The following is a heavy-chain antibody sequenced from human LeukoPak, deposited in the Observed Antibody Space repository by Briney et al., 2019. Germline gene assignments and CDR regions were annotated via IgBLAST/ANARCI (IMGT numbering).Heavy chain of an antibody. CDR1: GGSVSRYY. V-gene: IGHV4-59*02. CDR2: IYYSGST. CDR3: ARDLGYCDSTSSYGGYYFDY. J-gene: IGHJ4*02. D-gene: IGHD2-2*01. Sequence: SETLSLTCTVSGGSVSRYYWSWIRQPPGKGLEWIGYIYYSGSTNYNPSLRSRVTISLDTSKNQFSLKLNSVTAADTAVYYCARDLGYCDSTSSYGGYYFDYWGQGILVTVSS.